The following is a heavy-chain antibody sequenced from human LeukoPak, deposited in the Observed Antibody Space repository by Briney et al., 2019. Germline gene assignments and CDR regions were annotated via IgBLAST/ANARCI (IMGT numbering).Heavy chain of an antibody. CDR2: TNRDETVT. J-gene: IGHJ4*02. CDR1: GSTSSTSW. D-gene: IGHD2-21*01. CDR3: ARGVNGDTDF. V-gene: IGHV3-74*01. Sequence: GRSLTLSCAASGSTSSTSWMHWVRHPPRKGLVWVSRTNRDETVTTYADSVKGRFTSSRDNAKNTLYLQMSNLRPEDTAIYYCARGVNGDTDFWGQGTLVTVSS.